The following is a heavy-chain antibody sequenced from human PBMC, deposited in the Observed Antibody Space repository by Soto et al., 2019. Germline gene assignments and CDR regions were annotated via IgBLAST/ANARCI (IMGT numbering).Heavy chain of an antibody. J-gene: IGHJ5*02. CDR2: IYSSGST. D-gene: IGHD5-18*01. V-gene: IGHV4-4*07. CDR1: GGSISSYY. Sequence: QVQLQEAGPGLVEPSETLSRTCNVSGGSISSYYWNWIRQPAGKGLEWIGRIYSSGSTNYNPSLKSRVTMPVDTSKNQFSLKVSAVTAADTAVYYCARGGYTFSWFDPWGHGTLVTVSS. CDR3: ARGGYTFSWFDP.